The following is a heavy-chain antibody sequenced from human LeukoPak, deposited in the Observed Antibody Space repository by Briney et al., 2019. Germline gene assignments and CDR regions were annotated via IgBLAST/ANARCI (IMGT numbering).Heavy chain of an antibody. D-gene: IGHD3-10*01. J-gene: IGHJ6*03. CDR1: GFTFSAYE. CDR3: AKGADVLLWFGEPEHYYYYMDV. Sequence: PGGSLRLSCAASGFTFSAYEMNWVRQAPGKGLEWVSAISGSGGSTYYADSVKGRFTISRDNSKNTLYLQMNSLRAEDTAVYYCAKGADVLLWFGEPEHYYYYMDVWGKGTTVTISS. CDR2: ISGSGGST. V-gene: IGHV3-23*01.